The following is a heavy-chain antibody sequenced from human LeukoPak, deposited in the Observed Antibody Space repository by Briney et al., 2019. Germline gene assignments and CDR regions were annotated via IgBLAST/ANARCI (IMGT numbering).Heavy chain of an antibody. CDR2: ISGSGGST. CDR3: AKDNDFWSGYPLDY. J-gene: IGHJ4*02. V-gene: IGHV3-23*01. CDR1: GFTFSSYA. D-gene: IGHD3-3*01. Sequence: GGSLRLSCAASGFTFSSYAMSWVRQAPGKGLEWVSAISGSGGSTYYADSVKGRFTISRDNSKNTLYLQMNSLRAEDTAVYYCAKDNDFWSGYPLDYWGQGTLVTVSS.